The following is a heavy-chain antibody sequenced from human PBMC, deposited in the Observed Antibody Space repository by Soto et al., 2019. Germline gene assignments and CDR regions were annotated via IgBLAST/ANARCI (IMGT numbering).Heavy chain of an antibody. CDR1: GFTFSSYG. CDR3: AKDRPLDY. CDR2: ISYDGSNK. V-gene: IGHV3-30*18. Sequence: GGSLRLSCAASGFTFSSYGMHWVRQAPGKGLEWVAVISYDGSNKYYADPVKGRFTISRDNSKNTLYLQMNSLRAEDTAVYYCAKDRPLDYWGQGTLVTVSS. J-gene: IGHJ4*02.